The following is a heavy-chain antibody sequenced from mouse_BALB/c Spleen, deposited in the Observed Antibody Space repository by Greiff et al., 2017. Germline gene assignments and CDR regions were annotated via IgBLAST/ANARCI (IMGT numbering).Heavy chain of an antibody. V-gene: IGHV5-12-2*01. J-gene: IGHJ3*01. CDR3: ARHDGNPWFAY. D-gene: IGHD2-1*01. CDR2: ISNGGGST. CDR1: GFTFSSYT. Sequence: EVNVVESGGGLVQPGGSLKLSCAASGFTFSSYTMSWVRQTPEKRLEWVAYISNGGGSTYYPDTVKGRFTISRDNAKNTLYLQMSSLKSEDTAMYYCARHDGNPWFAYWGQGTLVTVSA.